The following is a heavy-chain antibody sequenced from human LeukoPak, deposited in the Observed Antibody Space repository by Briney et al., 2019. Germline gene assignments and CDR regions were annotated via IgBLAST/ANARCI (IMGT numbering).Heavy chain of an antibody. D-gene: IGHD3-10*01. Sequence: KPGGSLRLSCAASGSTFSSYSMNWVRQAPGKGLEWVSSISSSSSYIYYADSVKGRFTISRDNAKNSLYLQMNSLRAEDTAVYYCARDLHYYGSGSYLFPLGYWGQGTLVTVSS. CDR3: ARDLHYYGSGSYLFPLGY. J-gene: IGHJ4*02. V-gene: IGHV3-21*01. CDR1: GSTFSSYS. CDR2: ISSSSSYI.